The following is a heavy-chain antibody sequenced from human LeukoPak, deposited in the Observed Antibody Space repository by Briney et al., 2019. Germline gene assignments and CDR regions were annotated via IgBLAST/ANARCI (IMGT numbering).Heavy chain of an antibody. CDR2: IYYSGST. J-gene: IGHJ1*01. CDR1: GGSISSSSYY. CDR3: ARQRFVRRYFQH. Sequence: PSETLCLTCTVSGGSISSSSYYWGWLRQPPGKGLEWIGGIYYSGSTYYNPFLKSRVTISVDTSKNQFSLKLSSVTAADTAVYYSARQRFVRRYFQHWGQGTLVTVSS. D-gene: IGHD6-6*01. V-gene: IGHV4-39*01.